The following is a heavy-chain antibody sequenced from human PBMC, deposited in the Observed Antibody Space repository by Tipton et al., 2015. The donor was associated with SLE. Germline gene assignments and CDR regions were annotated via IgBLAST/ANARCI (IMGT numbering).Heavy chain of an antibody. D-gene: IGHD3-3*01. CDR1: GFTFTSYG. J-gene: IGHJ4*02. CDR2: ISAYNGNT. V-gene: IGHV1-18*01. Sequence: QLVQSGPEVKKPGASVKVSCKASGFTFTSYGISWVRQAPGQGLEWMGWISAYNGNTDYAQKLQGRVTLTWTTSISTAYMEMTSLTSEDTAIYFCTRGGDFDYWGQGTRVTVSS. CDR3: TRGGDFDY.